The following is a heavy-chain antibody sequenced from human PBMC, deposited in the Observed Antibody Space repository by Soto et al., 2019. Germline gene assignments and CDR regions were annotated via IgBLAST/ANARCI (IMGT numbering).Heavy chain of an antibody. CDR3: ARDVSGMGMDV. J-gene: IGHJ6*02. V-gene: IGHV1-18*01. CDR2: ISAYNGNT. CDR1: GYTFTSYG. Sequence: QVQLVQSGAEVKKPGASVKVSCKASGYTFTSYGISWVRQAPGQGLEWMGWISAYNGNTNYAQQLQGRVTMTTDTSPSTAYMELRGLRSDDTAVYYCARDVSGMGMDVWGQGTTVTVSS. D-gene: IGHD3-10*01.